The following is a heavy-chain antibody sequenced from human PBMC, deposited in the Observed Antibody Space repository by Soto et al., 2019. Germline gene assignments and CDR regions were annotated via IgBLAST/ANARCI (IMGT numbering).Heavy chain of an antibody. V-gene: IGHV3-23*01. Sequence: EVQLLESGGGLVQPGGSLRLSCAASGSTFSSYAMSWVRQAPGKGLEWVSALTGDGVNTFYADSVKGRFTISRDNYRNTLYLQMNSLRAEDTALYNCASSDVDLWRGFCSWGQGALVTVSS. CDR2: LTGDGVNT. CDR1: GSTFSSYA. CDR3: ASSDVDLWRGFCS. D-gene: IGHD3-3*01. J-gene: IGHJ5*02.